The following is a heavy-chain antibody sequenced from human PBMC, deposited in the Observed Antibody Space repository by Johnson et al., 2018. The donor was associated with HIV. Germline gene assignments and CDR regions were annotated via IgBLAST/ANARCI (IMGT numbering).Heavy chain of an antibody. Sequence: VQLVESGGGLVQPGGSLRLSCAASGFTFSSNYMTWVRQAPGKGLEWVSVIFSGGSTYYADSVKGRFPISRDNSKNTLYLQMNSLRAEDTAVYYCARACRDGYTCDAFDIWGQGTMVTVSS. CDR2: IFSGGST. D-gene: IGHD5-24*01. V-gene: IGHV3-66*01. CDR1: GFTFSSNY. CDR3: ARACRDGYTCDAFDI. J-gene: IGHJ3*02.